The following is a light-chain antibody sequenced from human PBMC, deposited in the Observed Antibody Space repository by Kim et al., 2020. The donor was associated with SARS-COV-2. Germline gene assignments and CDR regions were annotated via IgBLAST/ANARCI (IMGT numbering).Light chain of an antibody. V-gene: IGLV6-57*04. Sequence: NFMLTQPHSVSESPGKTVTISCTRSSGSIDDNYVQWYKQRPGGVPTTVIYEDDQRPSGVSDRFSGSIDNSSNSASLTISGLRTEDEADYYCQSYNRDNVIFGGGTQLTVL. CDR2: EDD. J-gene: IGLJ2*01. CDR3: QSYNRDNVI. CDR1: SGSIDDNY.